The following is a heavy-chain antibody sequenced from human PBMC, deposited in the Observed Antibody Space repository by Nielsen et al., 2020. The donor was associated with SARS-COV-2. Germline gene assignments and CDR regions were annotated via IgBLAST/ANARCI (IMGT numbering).Heavy chain of an antibody. V-gene: IGHV3-11*05. CDR1: GFVFSDRY. Sequence: GESLKISCSASGFVFSDRYMSWIRQAPGKGPEWVSYISNRGTYTNHADSVKGRFTISRDNAKSLLYLQMNSLRVEDTAVYYCARGTDHTSHFDYWGQGILVAVSS. CDR3: ARGTDHTSHFDY. J-gene: IGHJ4*02. D-gene: IGHD3/OR15-3a*01. CDR2: ISNRGTYT.